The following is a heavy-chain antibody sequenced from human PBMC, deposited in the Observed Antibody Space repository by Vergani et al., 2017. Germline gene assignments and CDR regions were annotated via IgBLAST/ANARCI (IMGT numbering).Heavy chain of an antibody. CDR2: ICHTEDT. CDR1: GDPISSNNC. V-gene: IGHV4-4*02. J-gene: IGHJ4*02. CDR3: ATIGYRRWGYYFEY. D-gene: IGHD2-2*02. Sequence: QVQLQESGPGLVKPAGTLSLTCAVSGDPISSNNCWTWVRQPPGKGLEWIGEICHTEDTKYSPSIKSRVTVSVDESRNLFSLRLNSVTAADTAVYYCATIGYRRWGYYFEYWGQGILVTVTS.